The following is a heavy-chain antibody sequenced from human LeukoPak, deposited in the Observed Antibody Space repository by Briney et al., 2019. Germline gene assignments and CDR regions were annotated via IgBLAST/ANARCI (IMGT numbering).Heavy chain of an antibody. CDR3: ASSYGAKGYYYMDV. J-gene: IGHJ6*03. CDR2: IIPIFGTA. Sequence: GASVKVSCKASGGTFSSYAISWVRQAPGRGLEWMGGIIPIFGTANYAQKFQGRVTITADKSTSTAYMELSSLRSEDTAVYYCASSYGAKGYYYMDVWGKGTTVTVSS. V-gene: IGHV1-69*06. D-gene: IGHD4-17*01. CDR1: GGTFSSYA.